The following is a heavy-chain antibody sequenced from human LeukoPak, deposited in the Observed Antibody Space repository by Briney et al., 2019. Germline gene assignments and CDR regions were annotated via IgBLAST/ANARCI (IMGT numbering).Heavy chain of an antibody. D-gene: IGHD1-26*01. CDR1: GDSINRGDYS. Sequence: SETLSLTCAVSGDSINRGDYSWSWIRQPSGKGLEWIGYIYHSGSTYYNPSLKSRVTISVDWSKNQFSLKLTSVTAADTAVYYCARDGATGGWFDPWGQGTLVTVSS. CDR3: ARDGATGGWFDP. V-gene: IGHV4-30-2*01. CDR2: IYHSGST. J-gene: IGHJ5*02.